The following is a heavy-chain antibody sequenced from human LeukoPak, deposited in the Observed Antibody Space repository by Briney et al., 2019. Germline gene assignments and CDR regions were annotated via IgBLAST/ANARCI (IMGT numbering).Heavy chain of an antibody. CDR2: INPNSGGT. Sequence: GASVKVSRKASGYTFTGYYMHWVRQAPGQGLEWMGWINPNSGGTNYAQKFQGRVTMTRDTSISTAYMELSRLRSDDTAVYYCARVDLRMGPFDYWGQGTLVTVSS. CDR3: ARVDLRMGPFDY. V-gene: IGHV1-2*02. D-gene: IGHD5/OR15-5a*01. J-gene: IGHJ4*02. CDR1: GYTFTGYY.